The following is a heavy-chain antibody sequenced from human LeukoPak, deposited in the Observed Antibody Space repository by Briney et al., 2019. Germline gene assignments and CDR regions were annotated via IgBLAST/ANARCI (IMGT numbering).Heavy chain of an antibody. Sequence: GESLKISCKGSGYSFNDYWIGWVRQMPGKGLECMGLIYPGEFDIRYSPSFQGQVTISADKSISTAYLQWKSLKASDTAMYYCARHAFHNDNSDYYFAHWGQGTLVTVSS. V-gene: IGHV5-51*01. D-gene: IGHD3-22*01. CDR1: GYSFNDYW. CDR3: ARHAFHNDNSDYYFAH. J-gene: IGHJ4*02. CDR2: IYPGEFDI.